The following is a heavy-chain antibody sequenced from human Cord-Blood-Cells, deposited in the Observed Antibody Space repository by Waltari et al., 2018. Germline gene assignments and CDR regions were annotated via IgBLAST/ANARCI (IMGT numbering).Heavy chain of an antibody. D-gene: IGHD1-26*01. V-gene: IGHV5-51*01. Sequence: EVQLVQSGAEVKKPGESLKISCKGSGYSFTSYWIGWVRQLPGEGLEWMGIIYPGDSDTRCSPSFQGQVTISADKSISTAYLQWSSLKASDTAMYYCARQGGSYYNYYYYYMDVWGKGTTVTVSS. CDR1: GYSFTSYW. CDR2: IYPGDSDT. CDR3: ARQGGSYYNYYYYYMDV. J-gene: IGHJ6*03.